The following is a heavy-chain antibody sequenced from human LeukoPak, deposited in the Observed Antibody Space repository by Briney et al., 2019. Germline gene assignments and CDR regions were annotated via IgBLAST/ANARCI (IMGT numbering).Heavy chain of an antibody. CDR1: GVSISSYY. D-gene: IGHD2-21*02. CDR2: IYYSGST. V-gene: IGHV4-59*08. CDR3: ARAVGTGSVIYYYYYYMDV. J-gene: IGHJ6*03. Sequence: SSETLSLTCTVSGVSISSYYWSWIRQPPGKGLEWIGYIYYSGSTNYNPSLKKRVTISVDTSKTQFYLKLSSVTDTDTVMYYCARAVGTGSVIYYYYYYMDVWGKGTTVTVSS.